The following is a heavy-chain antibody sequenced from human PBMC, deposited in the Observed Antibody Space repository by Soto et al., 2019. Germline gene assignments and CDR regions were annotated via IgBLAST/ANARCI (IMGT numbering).Heavy chain of an antibody. CDR1: GYSITAGGYY. Sequence: SETLSLTCFVSGYSITAGGYYWSWIRHHPGKGLEWIGSFYSSGSIIYNPSLRSRVSISGDTPSNQFSMSLTSVTAADTARYYCARMYSSGSGWFHPWGQGTLVTVSS. D-gene: IGHD6-19*01. CDR3: ARMYSSGSGWFHP. CDR2: FYSSGSI. V-gene: IGHV4-31*03. J-gene: IGHJ5*02.